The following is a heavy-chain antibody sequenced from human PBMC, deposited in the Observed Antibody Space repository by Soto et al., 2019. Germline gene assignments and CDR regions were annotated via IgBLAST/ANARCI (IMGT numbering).Heavy chain of an antibody. CDR1: GYTFTTYG. D-gene: IGHD5-18*01. CDR2: ISGYNGQT. CDR3: ARDGRKELWVEGRNAMDA. V-gene: IGHV1-18*01. J-gene: IGHJ6*02. Sequence: QVQLVQSGPEVKKPGASVKVSCKASGYTFTTYGISWVRQAPGQGLEWMGWISGYNGQTNYAQKFRGRVTITTDTSTSTADMELRGLGSDDTAMYYCARDGRKELWVEGRNAMDAWGQGTTVTVSS.